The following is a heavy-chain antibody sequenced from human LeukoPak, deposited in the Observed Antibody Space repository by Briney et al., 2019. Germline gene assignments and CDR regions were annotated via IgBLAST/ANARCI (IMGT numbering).Heavy chain of an antibody. Sequence: PGRSLGLSCAASGFTFSSYAMHWVRQAPGKGLEWVAVISYDGSNKYYADSVKGRFTISRDNSKNTLYLQMNSLRAEDTAVYYCARDSREYKLYYYHMDVWGKGTTVTVSS. CDR3: ARDSREYKLYYYHMDV. J-gene: IGHJ6*03. V-gene: IGHV3-30*04. CDR1: GFTFSSYA. D-gene: IGHD1-1*01. CDR2: ISYDGSNK.